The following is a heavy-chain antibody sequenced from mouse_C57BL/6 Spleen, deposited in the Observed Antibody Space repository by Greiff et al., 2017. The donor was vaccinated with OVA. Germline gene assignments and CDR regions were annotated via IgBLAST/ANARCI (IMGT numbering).Heavy chain of an antibody. CDR3: TRENYSNSYYFDY. CDR1: GFTFSSYA. J-gene: IGHJ2*01. D-gene: IGHD2-5*01. Sequence: EVMLVESGAGLVKPGGSLKLSCAASGFTFSSYAMSWVRQTPEKRLEWVAYISSGGDYIYYADTVKGRFTISRDNARNTLYLQMSSLKSEDTAMYYCTRENYSNSYYFDYWGQGTTLTVSS. CDR2: ISSGGDYI. V-gene: IGHV5-9-1*02.